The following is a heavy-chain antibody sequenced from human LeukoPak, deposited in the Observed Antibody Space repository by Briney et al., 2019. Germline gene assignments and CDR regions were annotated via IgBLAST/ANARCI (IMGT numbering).Heavy chain of an antibody. Sequence: PGGSLRLSCAASGFTFTSYAMTWVRQAPGKGLEWVSGVSGSGGSKWYADSVKGRFTISRNNSKNTVFLQMNSLRVEDTAVYYCSQSVLANHWGQGTLVTVSS. J-gene: IGHJ5*02. CDR3: SQSVLANH. V-gene: IGHV3-23*01. CDR2: VSGSGGSK. CDR1: GFTFTSYA.